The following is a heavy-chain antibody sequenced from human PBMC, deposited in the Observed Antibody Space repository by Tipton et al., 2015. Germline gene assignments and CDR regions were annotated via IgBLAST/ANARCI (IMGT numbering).Heavy chain of an antibody. CDR1: GGSISSYY. J-gene: IGHJ3*02. CDR2: ISHSGTT. V-gene: IGHV4-59*01. Sequence: TLSLTCTVSGGSISSYYWSWIRQSPGKGLEWIGYISHSGTTNYNPSLKSRVTVLLDTSKTQFSLSLTSVTAADTAVYYCARVPDSGFDAFDIWGQGTMVTVSS. D-gene: IGHD5-12*01. CDR3: ARVPDSGFDAFDI.